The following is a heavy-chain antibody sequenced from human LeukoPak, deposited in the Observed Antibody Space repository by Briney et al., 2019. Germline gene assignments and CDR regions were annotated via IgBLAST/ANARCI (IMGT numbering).Heavy chain of an antibody. D-gene: IGHD5-24*01. V-gene: IGHV4-39*07. CDR1: GGSISSSSYY. CDR2: IYYTGST. J-gene: IGHJ4*02. Sequence: SETLSLTCTVSGGSISSSSYYWGWIRQPPGKGLEWIGSIYYTGSTYYNPSLKSRVTISVDTSKNQFSLKLSSVTAADTAVYYCARGPNYPSPSPFDYWGQGTLVTVSS. CDR3: ARGPNYPSPSPFDY.